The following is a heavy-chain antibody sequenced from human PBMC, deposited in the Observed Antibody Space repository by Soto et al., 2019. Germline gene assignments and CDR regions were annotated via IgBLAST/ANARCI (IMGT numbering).Heavy chain of an antibody. J-gene: IGHJ6*02. V-gene: IGHV4-34*01. D-gene: IGHD4-17*01. Sequence: QVQLQQWGAGLLKPSETLSLTCGVYGGSYSGYYWTWIRQPPGKGLEWIGEINHSGSTNYNPSLKSRVTISVDTSKNHFSLKLISVTATDTAVYYCARDQYPTVVTPTKMGDYYYGMDVWGQGTTVTVSS. CDR3: ARDQYPTVVTPTKMGDYYYGMDV. CDR2: INHSGST. CDR1: GGSYSGYY.